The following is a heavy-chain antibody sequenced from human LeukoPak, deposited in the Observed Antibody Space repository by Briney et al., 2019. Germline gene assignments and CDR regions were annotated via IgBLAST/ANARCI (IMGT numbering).Heavy chain of an antibody. CDR2: ISSSGSTI. CDR1: GFTFSSYE. Sequence: GGSLRLSCAASGFTFSSYEMHWVRQAPGKGLEWVSYISSSGSTIYYADSVKGRFTFSRDNAKNSLYLQMNSLRAEDTAVYYCARDSEYGYYFDYWGQGTLVTVSS. CDR3: ARDSEYGYYFDY. J-gene: IGHJ4*02. D-gene: IGHD2-2*01. V-gene: IGHV3-48*03.